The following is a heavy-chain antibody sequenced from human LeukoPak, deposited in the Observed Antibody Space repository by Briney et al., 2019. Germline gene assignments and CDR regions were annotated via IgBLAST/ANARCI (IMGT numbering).Heavy chain of an antibody. CDR1: GGSISSGDYY. CDR2: IYYSGTT. CDR3: ARSWEYYDSSGYQGDSGFDY. Sequence: SQTLSLTCTVSGGSISSGDYYWSWIRQPPGKGLEWIGYIYYSGTTYYDPSLKSRVTISVDTSKNQFSLKLSSMTAADTAVYYCARSWEYYDSSGYQGDSGFDYWGQGTLVTVSS. V-gene: IGHV4-30-4*08. D-gene: IGHD3-22*01. J-gene: IGHJ4*02.